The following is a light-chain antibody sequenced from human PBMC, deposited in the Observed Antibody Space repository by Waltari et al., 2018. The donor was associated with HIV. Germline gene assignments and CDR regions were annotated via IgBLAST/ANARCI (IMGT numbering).Light chain of an antibody. Sequence: SYVMTQSPSVSVAPGQTAGITCGGDNIGSKTLHWYQQKPGQAPVLVIYDDDNRPSGIPERFSGSNSGNTATLSISRVEAGDEADYYCQVWDVRSDHRVFDGGTKLTVV. CDR1: NIGSKT. J-gene: IGLJ3*02. CDR3: QVWDVRSDHRV. CDR2: DDD. V-gene: IGLV3-21*02.